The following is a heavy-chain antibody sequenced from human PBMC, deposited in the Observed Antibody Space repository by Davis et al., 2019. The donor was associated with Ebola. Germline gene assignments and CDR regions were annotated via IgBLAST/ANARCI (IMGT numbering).Heavy chain of an antibody. CDR2: ISGSGGST. Sequence: GESLKISCAASGFTVSSNYMSWVRQAPGKGLEWVSAISGSGGSTYYADSVKGRFTISRDNSKNTLYLQMNSLKTEDTAVYYCTTDTFPLDIVATILEYYYYYGMDVWGQGTTVTVSS. D-gene: IGHD5-12*01. CDR1: GFTVSSNY. J-gene: IGHJ6*02. V-gene: IGHV3-66*01. CDR3: TTDTFPLDIVATILEYYYYYGMDV.